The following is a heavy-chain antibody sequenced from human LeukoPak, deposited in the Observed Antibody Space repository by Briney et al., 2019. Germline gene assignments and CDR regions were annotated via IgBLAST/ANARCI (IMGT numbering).Heavy chain of an antibody. D-gene: IGHD6-6*01. Sequence: GRSLRLSCAASGFTFSSYVMHWVRQAPGKGLEWGAVISYDGSNKYYADSVKGRFTISRDNSKNTLYLQMNSLRAEDTAVYYCARGVAPYSSSRKPIDYWGQGTLVTVSS. CDR1: GFTFSSYV. V-gene: IGHV3-30*01. J-gene: IGHJ4*02. CDR3: ARGVAPYSSSRKPIDY. CDR2: ISYDGSNK.